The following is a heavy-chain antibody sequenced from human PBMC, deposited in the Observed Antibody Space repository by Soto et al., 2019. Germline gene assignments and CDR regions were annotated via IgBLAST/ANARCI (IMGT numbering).Heavy chain of an antibody. CDR3: ARDERYNWNYGFDYYYGMDV. D-gene: IGHD1-7*01. CDR1: GFTFSSYG. J-gene: IGHJ6*02. Sequence: ESGGGVVQPGRSLRLSCAASGFTFSSYGMHWVRQAPGKGLEWVAVIWYDGSNKYYADSVEGRFTISRDNSKNTLYLQMNSLRAEDTAVYYCARDERYNWNYGFDYYYGMDVWGQGTTVTVSS. V-gene: IGHV3-33*01. CDR2: IWYDGSNK.